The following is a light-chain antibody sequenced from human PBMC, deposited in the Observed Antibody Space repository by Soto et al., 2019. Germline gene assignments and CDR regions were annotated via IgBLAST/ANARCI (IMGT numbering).Light chain of an antibody. Sequence: DIQMTQSPATLSASVGDRVTITCRASQSVRSWLAWYQQKPGTAPKLLIFDASRLESGVPSRFSGSASGTEFTLTISSLQSEDFAVYYCQQYNNWPRTFGQGTRLGIK. V-gene: IGKV1-5*01. CDR1: QSVRSW. J-gene: IGKJ5*01. CDR3: QQYNNWPRT. CDR2: DAS.